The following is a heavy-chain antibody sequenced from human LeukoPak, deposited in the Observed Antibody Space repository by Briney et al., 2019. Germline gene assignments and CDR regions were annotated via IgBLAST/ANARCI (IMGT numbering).Heavy chain of an antibody. CDR3: ANDGCSGGNCYSAEYFRH. V-gene: IGHV3-74*01. CDR2: ISPDGTST. J-gene: IGHJ1*01. Sequence: GGSLRLSCAASGFTFSSNWIHWVRQVPGKGLVWVSRISPDGTSTTYADSVKGRFTISRDNAKNTLYLQMNTLRAEDTAVYYCANDGCSGGNCYSAEYFRHWGQGTLVTVSS. CDR1: GFTFSSNW. D-gene: IGHD2-15*01.